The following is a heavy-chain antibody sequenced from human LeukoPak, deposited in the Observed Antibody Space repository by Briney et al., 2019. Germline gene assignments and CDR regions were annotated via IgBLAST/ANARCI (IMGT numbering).Heavy chain of an antibody. CDR2: ISGSGGST. D-gene: IGHD2-2*01. V-gene: IGHV3-23*01. CDR1: GFTFSSYA. CDR3: AKELGYSSYGY. J-gene: IGHJ4*02. Sequence: GGSLRLSCAASGFTFSSYAMIWVRQAPGKGLEWVSAISGSGGSTYYADSVKGRFTMSRDNSKNTLYLQMNSLRAEDTAVYYCAKELGYSSYGYWGQGTLVTVSS.